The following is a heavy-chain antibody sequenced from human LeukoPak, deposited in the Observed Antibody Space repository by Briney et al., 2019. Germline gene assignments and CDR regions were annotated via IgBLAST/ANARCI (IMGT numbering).Heavy chain of an antibody. V-gene: IGHV3-33*01. D-gene: IGHD4-17*01. Sequence: GSLRLSCAASGFTFSSYGMHWVRQAPGKGLEWVAVIWYDGSNKYYADSVKGRFTISRDNSKNTLYLQMNSLRAEDTAVYYCARVMTTVTNYYYYGMDVWGQGTTVTVSS. CDR2: IWYDGSNK. CDR1: GFTFSSYG. CDR3: ARVMTTVTNYYYYGMDV. J-gene: IGHJ6*02.